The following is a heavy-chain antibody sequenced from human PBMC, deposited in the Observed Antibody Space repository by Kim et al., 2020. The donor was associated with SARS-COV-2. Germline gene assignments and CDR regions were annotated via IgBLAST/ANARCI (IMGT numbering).Heavy chain of an antibody. V-gene: IGHV3-21*01. Sequence: SSCIYYAASVKGRFTISRDNAKNSLYLQMNRLRAEDTAVYYCARESMMDVWGQGTTVTVSS. CDR3: ARESMMDV. J-gene: IGHJ6*02. D-gene: IGHD2-21*01. CDR2: SSCI.